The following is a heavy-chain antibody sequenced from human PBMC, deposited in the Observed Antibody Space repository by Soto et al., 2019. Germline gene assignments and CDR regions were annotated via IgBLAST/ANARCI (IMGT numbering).Heavy chain of an antibody. Sequence: PVGSLRLSCISSGFTFRTYTMNWVRQAPGKGLEWVANIKEDGSEKYYVDSVEGRFTISRDNAKNSLYLQMTSLRAEDTALYYCARGWGYFDSSGFPYLYAMDVWGQGTTVTVSS. CDR2: IKEDGSEK. J-gene: IGHJ6*02. V-gene: IGHV3-7*01. CDR3: ARGWGYFDSSGFPYLYAMDV. D-gene: IGHD3-22*01. CDR1: GFTFRTYT.